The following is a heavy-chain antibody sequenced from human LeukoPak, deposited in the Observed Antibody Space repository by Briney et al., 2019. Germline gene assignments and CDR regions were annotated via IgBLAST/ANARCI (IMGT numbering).Heavy chain of an antibody. CDR1: GFTFSSYG. J-gene: IGHJ4*02. CDR3: AKEHGSGSYFDY. D-gene: IGHD3-10*01. CDR2: IWYDGSNK. Sequence: GGSLRLSCAASGFTFSSYGMHWVRQAPGKGLEWVAVIWYDGSNKYYADSVKGRFTISRDNSKNMLYLQMNSLRADDTAVYYCAKEHGSGSYFDYWGQGTLVTVSS. V-gene: IGHV3-30*02.